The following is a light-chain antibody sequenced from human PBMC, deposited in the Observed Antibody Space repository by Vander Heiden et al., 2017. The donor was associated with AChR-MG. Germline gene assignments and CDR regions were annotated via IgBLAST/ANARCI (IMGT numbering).Light chain of an antibody. Sequence: SQSTQSPSSLSASIGDRVSITCRPSQATCNYLAWYLQKQSKAPQVLLYAASTLQSGVPSRSSGSGSGTAFTLTISSLQPEDVATYYCQQLTSFPRTFGQGTKVEIK. V-gene: IGKV1-9*01. CDR1: QATCNY. CDR3: QQLTSFPRT. J-gene: IGKJ1*01. CDR2: AAS.